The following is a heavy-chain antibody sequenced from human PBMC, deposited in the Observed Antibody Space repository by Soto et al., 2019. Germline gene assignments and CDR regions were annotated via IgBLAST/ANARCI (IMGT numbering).Heavy chain of an antibody. CDR3: GREDDYGDRYFYYGLDV. J-gene: IGHJ6*02. D-gene: IGHD4-17*01. CDR2: ISFDGNNK. CDR1: VFTFSNYA. V-gene: IGHV3-30*14. Sequence: GGSLRLSGSASVFTFSNYAIHWVRQAPGQGLEWVAVISFDGNNKYYTESVKGRFTISRDNSKNTAYLQMNSLGDEDTAIYHCGREDDYGDRYFYYGLDVWGQGTTVTVSS.